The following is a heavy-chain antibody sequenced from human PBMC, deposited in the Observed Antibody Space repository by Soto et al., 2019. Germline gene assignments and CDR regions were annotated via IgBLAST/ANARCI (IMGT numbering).Heavy chain of an antibody. V-gene: IGHV3-30*18. Sequence: GGSLRLSCAASGFTFSSYGMHWVRQAPGKGLEWVAVISYDGSNKYYADSVKGRFTISRDNSKNTLYLQMNSLRAEDTAVYYCAKEPYSGYEYDYYFDYWGQGTLVTVSS. J-gene: IGHJ4*02. CDR2: ISYDGSNK. CDR3: AKEPYSGYEYDYYFDY. D-gene: IGHD5-12*01. CDR1: GFTFSSYG.